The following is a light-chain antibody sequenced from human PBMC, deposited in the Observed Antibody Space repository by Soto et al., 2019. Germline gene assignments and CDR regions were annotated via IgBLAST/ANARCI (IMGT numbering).Light chain of an antibody. CDR2: RTH. CDR1: SSNIGSNY. J-gene: IGLJ2*01. Sequence: QSVLSQAPSASGTPGQRVTISCSGSSSNIGSNYVYWYQQLPETAPKLLIYRTHQRPSGVPDRFSASKSDTSASLVISGLRSEDEAAYYCATWYDSLRGPVLFGGGTKVTVL. CDR3: ATWYDSLRGPVL. V-gene: IGLV1-47*01.